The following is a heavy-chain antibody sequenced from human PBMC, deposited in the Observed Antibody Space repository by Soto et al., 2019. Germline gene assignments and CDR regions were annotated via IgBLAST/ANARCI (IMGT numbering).Heavy chain of an antibody. CDR3: AVRLPRHPASLVY. CDR2: IYHSGST. CDR1: GGSISSSNW. D-gene: IGHD2-15*01. J-gene: IGHJ4*02. V-gene: IGHV4-4*02. Sequence: QVKLQESGPGLVKPSGTLSLTCAVSGGSISSSNWWSWVRQPPGKGLEWIGEIYHSGSTNYNPSLKCRVSISVDKFQIQFSLKLSSVTAADTAVYYCAVRLPRHPASLVYWVQGTLVTASS.